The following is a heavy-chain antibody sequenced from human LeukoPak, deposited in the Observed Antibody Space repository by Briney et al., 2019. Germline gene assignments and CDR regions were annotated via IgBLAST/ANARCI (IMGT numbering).Heavy chain of an antibody. D-gene: IGHD3-3*01. CDR1: GGTFSSYA. Sequence: VASVKVSCMASGGTFSSYAISWVRQAPGQGLEWMGWINPNSGGTNYAQKFQGRVTMTRDTSISTAYMELSRLRSDDTAVYYCARDRSYYDFWSGYLFGNDAFDIWGQGTMVTVSS. CDR3: ARDRSYYDFWSGYLFGNDAFDI. V-gene: IGHV1-2*02. CDR2: INPNSGGT. J-gene: IGHJ3*02.